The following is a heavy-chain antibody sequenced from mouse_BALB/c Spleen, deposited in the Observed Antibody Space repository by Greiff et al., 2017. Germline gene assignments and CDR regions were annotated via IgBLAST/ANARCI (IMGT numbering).Heavy chain of an antibody. V-gene: IGHV1S127*01. CDR3: TYYGSSLSWFAY. CDR2: IDPSDSYT. J-gene: IGHJ3*01. Sequence: QVQLQQPGAELVKPGASVKMSCKASGYTFTSYWMHWVKQRPGQGLEWIGVIDPSDSYTSYNQKFKGKATLTVDTSSSTAYMQLSSLTSEDSAVYYCTYYGSSLSWFAYWGQGTLVTVSA. D-gene: IGHD1-1*01. CDR1: GYTFTSYW.